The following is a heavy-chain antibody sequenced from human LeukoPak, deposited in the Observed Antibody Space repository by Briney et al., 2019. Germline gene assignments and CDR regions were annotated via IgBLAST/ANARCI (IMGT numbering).Heavy chain of an antibody. J-gene: IGHJ4*02. D-gene: IGHD1-26*01. V-gene: IGHV3-48*01. Sequence: GGSLRLSCVASGFTFSTYAMNWIRQAPGKGLEWVAYFGSTGTIHYADSMRGRFTISRDNAKNSLYLQMNSLRAEDTAVYYCARDCLSGSYDPWIDYWGQGTLVTVSS. CDR3: ARDCLSGSYDPWIDY. CDR2: FGSTGTI. CDR1: GFTFSTYA.